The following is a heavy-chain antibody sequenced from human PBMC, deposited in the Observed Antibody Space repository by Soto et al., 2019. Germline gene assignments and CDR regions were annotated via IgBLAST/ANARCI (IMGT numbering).Heavy chain of an antibody. CDR3: ARYGDYAGGY. D-gene: IGHD4-17*01. J-gene: IGHJ4*02. CDR2: IYYSRST. CDR1: GGSINSGRYY. Sequence: QVQLQESGPGLVKPSQTLSLTCTVSGGSINSGRYYWSWIRQHPGKGLEWIGYIYYSRSTYYNPSLKSRVSISIDTSKNQFSLELSSVTAADTAVYYCARYGDYAGGYWGQGTLFTVSS. V-gene: IGHV4-31*03.